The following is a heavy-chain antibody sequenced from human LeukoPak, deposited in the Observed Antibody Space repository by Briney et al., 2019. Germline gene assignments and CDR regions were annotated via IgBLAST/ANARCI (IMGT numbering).Heavy chain of an antibody. V-gene: IGHV1-69*13. J-gene: IGHJ3*02. CDR2: IIPIFGTA. D-gene: IGHD3-10*01. CDR3: ARDRTPKLLWFGESRGDAFDI. Sequence: ASVKVSCKASGGTFSSYAISWVRQAPGQGLEWMGGIIPIFGTANYAQKFQGRVTITADESTSTAYMELSSLRSEDTAVCYCARDRTPKLLWFGESRGDAFDIWGQGTMVTVSS. CDR1: GGTFSSYA.